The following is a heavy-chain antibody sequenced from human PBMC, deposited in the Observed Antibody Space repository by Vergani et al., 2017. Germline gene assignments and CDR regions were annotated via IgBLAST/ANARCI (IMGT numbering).Heavy chain of an antibody. Sequence: QLQLQESGSGLVKPSQTLSLTCAVSGGSISSGGYSWSWIRQTPGKGLEWIGYIYHSGSTYYNPSLKSRVTISVDRSKNQFSLKLSSVTAADTAVYYCARVGSSGYYPNWFDPWGQGTLVTVSS. V-gene: IGHV4-30-2*01. CDR1: GGSISSGGYS. CDR2: IYHSGST. CDR3: ARVGSSGYYPNWFDP. D-gene: IGHD3-22*01. J-gene: IGHJ5*02.